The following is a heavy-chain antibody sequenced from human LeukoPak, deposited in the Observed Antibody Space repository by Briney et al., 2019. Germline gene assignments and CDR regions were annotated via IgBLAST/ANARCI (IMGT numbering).Heavy chain of an antibody. D-gene: IGHD4-17*01. CDR1: GGSISSGDYY. Sequence: SQTLSLTCTVSGGSISSGDYYWSWIRQPPGKGLEWIGYIYYSGSTYYNPSLKSRVTISVDTSKNQFSLKLSSVTAADTAVYYCARGYGDYPVTGYLDYWGQGTLVTVSS. V-gene: IGHV4-30-4*01. CDR2: IYYSGST. J-gene: IGHJ4*02. CDR3: ARGYGDYPVTGYLDY.